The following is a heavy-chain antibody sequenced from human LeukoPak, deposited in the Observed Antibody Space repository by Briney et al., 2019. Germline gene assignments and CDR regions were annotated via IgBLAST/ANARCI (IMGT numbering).Heavy chain of an antibody. V-gene: IGHV1-18*01. D-gene: IGHD3-22*01. CDR3: ARDRRYYYDSSGLNWFDP. CDR1: GGAFTNYA. CDR2: INPNSGGT. Sequence: ASVKVSCKASGGAFTNYAISWVRQAPGQGLEWMGWINPNSGGTNYAQKLQGRVTMATDTSTSTAYMELRSLRSDDTAVYYCARDRRYYYDSSGLNWFDPWGQGTLVTVSS. J-gene: IGHJ5*02.